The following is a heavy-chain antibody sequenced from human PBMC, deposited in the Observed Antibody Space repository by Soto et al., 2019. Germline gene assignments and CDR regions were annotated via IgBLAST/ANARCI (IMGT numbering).Heavy chain of an antibody. CDR1: GFTLRSHS. CDR3: ARDPSEKYYYDSSGYYFDY. CDR2: ISSSSSYI. J-gene: IGHJ4*02. V-gene: IGHV3-21*01. D-gene: IGHD3-22*01. Sequence: GWAPRLSWAASGFTLRSHSLNRGRPAPGEGVGWVSSISSSSSYIYYADSVKGRFTISRDNAKNSLYLQMNSLRAEDTAVYYCARDPSEKYYYDSSGYYFDYWGQGTLVTVSS.